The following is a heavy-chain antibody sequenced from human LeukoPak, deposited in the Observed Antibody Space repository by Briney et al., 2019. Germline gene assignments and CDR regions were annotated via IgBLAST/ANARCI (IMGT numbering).Heavy chain of an antibody. CDR1: GYSFTSYW. Sequence: GESLKISCKGSGYSFTSYWSGWGRQMPGKGLEWMGIIYPGDSDTRYSPSFQGQVTISADKSITTAYLQWSSLKASDTAMYYCARSMVRGAIDAFDIWGQGTMVTVSS. D-gene: IGHD3-10*01. CDR2: IYPGDSDT. V-gene: IGHV5-51*01. CDR3: ARSMVRGAIDAFDI. J-gene: IGHJ3*02.